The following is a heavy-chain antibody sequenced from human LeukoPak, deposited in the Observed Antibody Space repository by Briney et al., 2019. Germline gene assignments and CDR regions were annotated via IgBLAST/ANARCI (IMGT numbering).Heavy chain of an antibody. CDR2: MNPNSGNT. CDR1: GYTFTSYD. V-gene: IGHV1-8*03. CDR3: ARGPAAIRGWYFDL. Sequence: ASVKVSCKASGYTFTSYDINWVRQATGQGLEWMGWMNPNSGNTGYAQKFQGRVTITRNTSISTAYMELSSLRSEDTAVYYCARGPAAIRGWYFDLWGRGTLVTVSS. J-gene: IGHJ2*01. D-gene: IGHD2-2*02.